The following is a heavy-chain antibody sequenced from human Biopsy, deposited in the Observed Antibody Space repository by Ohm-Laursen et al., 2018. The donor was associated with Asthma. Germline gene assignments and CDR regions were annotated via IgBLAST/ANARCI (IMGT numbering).Heavy chain of an antibody. CDR2: INSVFGTT. CDR1: GGTFDTYV. CDR3: ARKAGSCISRTCYSLDF. V-gene: IGHV1-69*13. D-gene: IGHD2-2*01. Sequence: ASVKVSCKSLGGTFDTYVIGWVRQAPGQGLEWMGGINSVFGTTTYPQKFQDRVTITADDSTSTVYMELSSLRSEDTAVYYCARKAGSCISRTCYSLDFWDQGTLVTVSS. J-gene: IGHJ4*02.